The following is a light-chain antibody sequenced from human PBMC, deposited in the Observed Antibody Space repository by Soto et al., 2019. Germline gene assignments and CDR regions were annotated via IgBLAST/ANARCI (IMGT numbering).Light chain of an antibody. CDR3: QKYNSAPPFT. J-gene: IGKJ3*01. Sequence: DIPMTQSPSSLSASVGDRVTITCRASQGISNYLAWYQQKPGKVPKLLIYAASTLQSGVPSRFSGSGSGTDFTLTISSLQPEDVATYYCQKYNSAPPFTFGPGTNVDIK. CDR1: QGISNY. CDR2: AAS. V-gene: IGKV1-27*01.